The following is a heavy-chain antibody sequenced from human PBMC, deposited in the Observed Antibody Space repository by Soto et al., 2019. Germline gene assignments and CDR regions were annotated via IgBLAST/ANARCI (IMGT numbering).Heavy chain of an antibody. Sequence: QVQLVQSGAEVKKPGASVKVSCKSSGYTFTSYGISWVRQAPGQGLEWMGWISAYNGNTNYAQKLQGRVTMTTDTSTSTAYMGLRSLRSDAKAVYSCAILRLGMIVVAAIPYYFDYCGQGTLVTVSS. D-gene: IGHD3-22*01. V-gene: IGHV1-18*01. CDR1: GYTFTSYG. J-gene: IGHJ4*02. CDR3: AILRLGMIVVAAIPYYFDY. CDR2: ISAYNGNT.